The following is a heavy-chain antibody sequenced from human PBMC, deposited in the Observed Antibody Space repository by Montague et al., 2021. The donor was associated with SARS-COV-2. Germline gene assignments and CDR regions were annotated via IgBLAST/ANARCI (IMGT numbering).Heavy chain of an antibody. CDR3: ARDKYYYILTGYYNY. CDR2: ISSSSSYI. Sequence: SLRLSCAASGFTSSRYSMNWVRQAPGKGLEWVSSISSSSSYIYYADPVKGRFNISRDNAKNSLYLQMNSLRAEDTAVYYCARDKYYYILTGYYNYWGQGTPVTVSS. V-gene: IGHV3-21*01. J-gene: IGHJ4*02. D-gene: IGHD3-9*01. CDR1: GFTSSRYS.